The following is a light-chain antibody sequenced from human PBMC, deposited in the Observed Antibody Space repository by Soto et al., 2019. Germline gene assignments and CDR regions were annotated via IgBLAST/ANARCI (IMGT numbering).Light chain of an antibody. CDR3: QQRGNWLVT. J-gene: IGKJ1*01. V-gene: IGKV3-11*01. Sequence: EIVLTQSPATLSLSPGERATLSCRASQSVGSYFAWYQQKPGQAPRLLIYDASNRATGIPARFSGSGSGTDFTLPICSLEPDDFAVYYCQQRGNWLVTFGQGTRVDIK. CDR1: QSVGSY. CDR2: DAS.